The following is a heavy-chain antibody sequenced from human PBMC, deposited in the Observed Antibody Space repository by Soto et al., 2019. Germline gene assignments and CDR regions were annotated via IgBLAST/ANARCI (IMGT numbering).Heavy chain of an antibody. V-gene: IGHV1-18*01. CDR2: VSGYSDKR. CDR1: GYTFNTFG. Sequence: IQLVQSAGEVKRPGASVKVSCKASGYTFNTFGITWVRQAPGQGLEWMGCVSGYSDKRDYSRKLQDRITLTADPSTTTSYMELRSRTSDDPADYYCARGWGKYLGVNDFWGQGTLVTVSS. J-gene: IGHJ4*02. CDR3: ARGWGKYLGVNDF. D-gene: IGHD2-2*01.